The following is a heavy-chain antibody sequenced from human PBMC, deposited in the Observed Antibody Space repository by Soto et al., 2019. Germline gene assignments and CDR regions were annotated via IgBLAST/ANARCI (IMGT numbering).Heavy chain of an antibody. J-gene: IGHJ5*02. D-gene: IGHD3-3*01. CDR1: GGTFSSYT. CDR3: APPYDGGP. CDR2: IIPILGIA. Sequence: QVQLVQSGAEVKKPGSSVKVSCKASGGTFSSYTISWVRQAPGQGLEWMGRIIPILGIANYAQKFQGRVTITADKSTSTAYLEMSSLRSEDTAVYYCAPPYDGGPWGQGTLVTVSS. V-gene: IGHV1-69*02.